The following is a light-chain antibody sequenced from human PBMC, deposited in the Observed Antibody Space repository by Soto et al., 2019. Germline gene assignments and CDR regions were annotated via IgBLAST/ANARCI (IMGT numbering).Light chain of an antibody. CDR1: QSISNY. CDR3: EYYGTSIT. Sequence: DIQMTQSPSSLSASVGDRVTITCRASQSISNYLNWYQQKPGKAPKLLIYTASSLQSGVPSRFSGSGSGTDFTLTFSRLEPEDFAVYYCEYYGTSITFGGGTKVDI. J-gene: IGKJ4*01. V-gene: IGKV1-39*02. CDR2: TAS.